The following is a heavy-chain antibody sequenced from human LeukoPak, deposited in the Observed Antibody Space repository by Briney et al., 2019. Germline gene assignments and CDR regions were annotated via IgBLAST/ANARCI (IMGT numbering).Heavy chain of an antibody. V-gene: IGHV3-23*01. CDR2: ISGGGVST. J-gene: IGHJ4*02. CDR1: GFTFSSFP. CDR3: AKWARYCTNGVCYYFDY. D-gene: IGHD2-8*01. Sequence: GGSLRLSCAASGFTFSSFPMSWVRQAPGKGLEWVSVISGGGVSTYYADSVKGRFTISRDNSKNTLYLQINSLRAEDTAVYYCAKWARYCTNGVCYYFDYWGQGTLVTVSS.